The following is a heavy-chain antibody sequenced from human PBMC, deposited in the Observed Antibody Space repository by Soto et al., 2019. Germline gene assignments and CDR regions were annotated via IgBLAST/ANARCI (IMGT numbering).Heavy chain of an antibody. Sequence: GASVKVSCKASGYTFTSYAMHWVRQAPGQRLEWMGWINAGNGNTKYSQKFQGRVTITRDTSASTAYMELSSLRSEDTAVYYCARAEYYYDSSGFLDYWGQGTLVTVSS. CDR2: INAGNGNT. CDR1: GYTFTSYA. V-gene: IGHV1-3*01. J-gene: IGHJ4*02. D-gene: IGHD3-22*01. CDR3: ARAEYYYDSSGFLDY.